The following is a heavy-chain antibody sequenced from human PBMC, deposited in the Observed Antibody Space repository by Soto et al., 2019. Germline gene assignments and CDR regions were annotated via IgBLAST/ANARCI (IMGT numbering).Heavy chain of an antibody. D-gene: IGHD3-22*01. CDR2: INSDGSST. Sequence: LRLSCAASGFTFSNYWMHWVRQTPEKGLVWVSRINSDGSSTTYADSVKGRFTISRDNAKNTLYLQMSSLRAEDTAVYYCGREHFDSSGKIDSWGQGTLVTVSS. V-gene: IGHV3-74*01. CDR1: GFTFSNYW. CDR3: GREHFDSSGKIDS. J-gene: IGHJ4*02.